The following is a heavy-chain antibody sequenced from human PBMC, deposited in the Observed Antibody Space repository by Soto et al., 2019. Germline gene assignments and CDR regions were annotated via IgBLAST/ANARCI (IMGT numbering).Heavy chain of an antibody. CDR3: AADPPYCGGDCYLAFDI. CDR2: IVVGSGNT. V-gene: IGHV1-58*01. Sequence: QMQLVQSGPEVKKPGTSVKVSCKASGFTFTSSAVQWVRQARGQRLEWIGWIVVGSGNTNYAQKFQEIVTITRDMSTSTAYMELSSLRSEDTAVYYCAADPPYCGGDCYLAFDIWGQGTMVTVSS. D-gene: IGHD2-21*02. J-gene: IGHJ3*02. CDR1: GFTFTSSA.